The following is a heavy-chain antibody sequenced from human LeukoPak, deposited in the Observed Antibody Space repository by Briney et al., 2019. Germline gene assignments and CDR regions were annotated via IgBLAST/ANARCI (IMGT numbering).Heavy chain of an antibody. CDR1: GYTFTGYY. CDR3: ARDSVSKRYCSSTSCYVWFDP. J-gene: IGHJ5*02. Sequence: ASVKVSCKASGYTFTGYYMHWVRQAPGQGLEWMGWINPNSGGTNYAQKFQGRVIMTRDTSISTAYMELSRLRSDDTAVYYCARDSVSKRYCSSTSCYVWFDPWGQGTLVTVSS. CDR2: INPNSGGT. D-gene: IGHD2-2*01. V-gene: IGHV1-2*02.